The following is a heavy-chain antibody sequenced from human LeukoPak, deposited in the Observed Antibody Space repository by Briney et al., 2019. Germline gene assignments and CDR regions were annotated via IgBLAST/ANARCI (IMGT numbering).Heavy chain of an antibody. CDR2: ISYDGSNI. D-gene: IGHD3-22*01. Sequence: GGSLRLSCAASGFTFSSYAMHWVRQAPGKGLEWVSVISYDGSNIYYADSVKGRFTISRDNSKNTLYLQMNSLRAEDTAVYYCAKDRNYYDSSGGEDYWGQGTLVTVSS. J-gene: IGHJ4*02. CDR3: AKDRNYYDSSGGEDY. CDR1: GFTFSSYA. V-gene: IGHV3-30-3*01.